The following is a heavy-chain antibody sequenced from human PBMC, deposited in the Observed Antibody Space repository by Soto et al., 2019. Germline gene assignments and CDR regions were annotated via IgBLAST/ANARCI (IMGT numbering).Heavy chain of an antibody. CDR3: TRVLLDYYNGMDV. J-gene: IGHJ6*02. CDR1: GGSVRNYY. Sequence: ASETLSLTCTVSGGSVRNYYWNWIRQPPGKGLEWIGHRHYSGNTEYNPSLKSRLTMSIDKSRNNFSLKLSSVSAADTAIYYCTRVLLDYYNGMDVWGQGTTVTVSS. V-gene: IGHV4-59*02. CDR2: RHYSGNT. D-gene: IGHD3-9*01.